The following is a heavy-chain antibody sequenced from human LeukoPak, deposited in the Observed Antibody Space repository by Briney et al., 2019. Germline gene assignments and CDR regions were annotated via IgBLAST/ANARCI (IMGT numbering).Heavy chain of an antibody. V-gene: IGHV4-34*01. CDR2: INHSGST. Sequence: SETLSLTCAVYGGSFSGYYWSWIRQPPGKGLEWIGEINHSGSTNYNPSLKSRVTISVDTSKNQFSLKLSSVTAADTAVYYCASRTYCGGDCYYNYFDYWGQGTPVTVSS. CDR1: GGSFSGYY. J-gene: IGHJ4*02. CDR3: ASRTYCGGDCYYNYFDY. D-gene: IGHD2-21*02.